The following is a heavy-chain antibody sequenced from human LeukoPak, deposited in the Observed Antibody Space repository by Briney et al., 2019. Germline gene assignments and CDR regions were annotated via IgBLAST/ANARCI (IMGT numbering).Heavy chain of an antibody. CDR3: ARDVVFYYFDSSGYFGAFDI. CDR1: GFTFCSYA. V-gene: IGHV3-23*01. D-gene: IGHD3-22*01. CDR2: LSASGGTT. Sequence: GGSLRLSWAASGFTFCSYAMSWVRQAPGKGLEWVSGLSASGGTTYYADSVKGRFTISRDNAKNSLYLQMNNLRAEDTAVYYCARDVVFYYFDSSGYFGAFDIWGQGTMVTVSS. J-gene: IGHJ3*02.